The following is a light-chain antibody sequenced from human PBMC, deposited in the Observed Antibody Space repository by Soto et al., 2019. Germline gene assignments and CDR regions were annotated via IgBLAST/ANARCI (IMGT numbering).Light chain of an antibody. CDR3: QQYHFWWT. CDR2: EVS. Sequence: DIQMTQSPSTLSASVGDRVTITCRASQNIESRLAWYQQKPGQAPKVLIYEVSYLESGVPSRFSGSGAGTEFTLTINSLQPDDFANYYCQQYHFWWTFGQGTKVKI. J-gene: IGKJ1*01. V-gene: IGKV1-5*01. CDR1: QNIESR.